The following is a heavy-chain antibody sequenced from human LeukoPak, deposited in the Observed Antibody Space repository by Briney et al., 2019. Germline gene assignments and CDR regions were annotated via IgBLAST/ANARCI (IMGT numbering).Heavy chain of an antibody. CDR3: ASEVGYRSLGY. V-gene: IGHV3-43*01. CDR1: TFTFDDET. D-gene: IGHD3-3*01. Sequence: GGSLRRSCAASTFTFDDETMQWVPQTPGMGLEWVSFITWKSQRTHHTVSVKGRFTGSTDNSKDSLYLQMNSLRTEDAGLYHCASEVGYRSLGYLGQGTLVTVSS. J-gene: IGHJ4*02. CDR2: ITWKSQRT.